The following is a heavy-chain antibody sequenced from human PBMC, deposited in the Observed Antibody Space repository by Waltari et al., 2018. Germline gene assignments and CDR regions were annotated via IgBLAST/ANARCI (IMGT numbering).Heavy chain of an antibody. Sequence: QVQLQESGPGLVKPSETLSLTCAVSGYSISSGYYWGWIRQPPGKGLEWIGSIYHSGSTYYNPSLKSRVTISVDTSKNQFSLKLSSVTAADTAVYYCARDLGYSGTDSEDWGQGTLVTVSS. D-gene: IGHD5-12*01. V-gene: IGHV4-38-2*02. CDR3: ARDLGYSGTDSED. CDR2: IYHSGST. J-gene: IGHJ4*02. CDR1: GYSISSGYY.